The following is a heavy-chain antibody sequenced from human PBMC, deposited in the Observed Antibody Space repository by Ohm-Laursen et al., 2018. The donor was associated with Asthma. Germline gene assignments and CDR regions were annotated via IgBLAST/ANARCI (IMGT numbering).Heavy chain of an antibody. CDR1: GYTFSRYS. Sequence: GSLRLSCAASGYTFSRYSIHWVRQAPGKGLEWVASISTASTFIYYADSVRGRFTTSRDNAKNLVYLQMNDLRAEDTALYYCARIGPEWELPGREYSVHYWGQGTLVTVSS. CDR2: ISTASTFI. D-gene: IGHD1-26*01. J-gene: IGHJ4*02. CDR3: ARIGPEWELPGREYSVHY. V-gene: IGHV3-21*01.